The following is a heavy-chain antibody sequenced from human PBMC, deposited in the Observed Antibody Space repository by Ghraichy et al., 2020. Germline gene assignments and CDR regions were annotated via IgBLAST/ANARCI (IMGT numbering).Heavy chain of an antibody. Sequence: SLRLSCAASGFMFDSYAMYWVRQSPGKGLEWVSGISWNSDGMAYADSVKGRFTISRDNAKNSLFLQMNSLRLEDTALYYCAKVGPIRRRYSWFDSWGQGTLVTVSS. CDR3: AKVGPIRRRYSWFDS. V-gene: IGHV3-9*01. CDR2: ISWNSDGM. CDR1: GFMFDSYA. D-gene: IGHD3-16*01. J-gene: IGHJ5*01.